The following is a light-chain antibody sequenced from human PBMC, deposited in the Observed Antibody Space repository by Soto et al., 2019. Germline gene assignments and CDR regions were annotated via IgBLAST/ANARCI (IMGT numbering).Light chain of an antibody. CDR3: SSYTSSGLVV. CDR1: SSDVGGYNY. Sequence: QSVLTQPASVSGSPGQSITISCTGTSSDVGGYNYVSWYQQHPGKAPKLMIYDVSNRPSGVSNRFSGSKSGNTASLTISGLQGEDGADYYCSSYTSSGLVVFGGGTKVTVL. CDR2: DVS. V-gene: IGLV2-14*01. J-gene: IGLJ2*01.